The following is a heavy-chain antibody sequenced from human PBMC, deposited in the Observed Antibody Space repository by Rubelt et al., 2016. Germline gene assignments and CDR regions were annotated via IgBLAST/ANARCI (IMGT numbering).Heavy chain of an antibody. J-gene: IGHJ6*02. Sequence: GLQWVASITSSSTFIYYSDSMEGRFIISRDNAKNTLYLQMSSLRAEDTAVYYCARMGPLGPSYYYYGMDVWGQGTTVTVSS. CDR3: ARMGPLGPSYYYYGMDV. V-gene: IGHV3-21*01. CDR2: ITSSSTFI. D-gene: IGHD3-16*01.